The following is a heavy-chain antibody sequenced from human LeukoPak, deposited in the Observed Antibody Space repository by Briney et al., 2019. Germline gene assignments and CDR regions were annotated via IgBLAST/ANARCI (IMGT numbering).Heavy chain of an antibody. V-gene: IGHV4-34*01. CDR1: GGSFSGYY. CDR3: ARFYSGYGNYYYYMDV. D-gene: IGHD5-12*01. J-gene: IGHJ6*03. CDR2: INHSGST. Sequence: SETLSLTCAVYGGSFSGYYWSWIRQPPGKGLEWIGEINHSGSTNYNPSLKSRVTISVDTSKNQFSLKLSSVTAADTAVYYCARFYSGYGNYYYYMDVWGKGTTVTVSS.